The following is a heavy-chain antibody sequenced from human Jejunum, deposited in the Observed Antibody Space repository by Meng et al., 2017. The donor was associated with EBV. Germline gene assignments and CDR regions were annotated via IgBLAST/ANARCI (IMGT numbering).Heavy chain of an antibody. Sequence: QGEGVQWGAEVQKPGASVEVFCKASGYDYINSGISWVRQAPGQGLEWMGWISIYRGNTNYARRFQDRVTWTTNTSTSTVYMELRSLTSDDTAVYYCARDRSNSDYWGQGTLVTVSS. CDR3: ARDRSNSDY. V-gene: IGHV1-18*01. D-gene: IGHD5-24*01. CDR2: ISIYRGNT. J-gene: IGHJ4*02. CDR1: GYDYINSG.